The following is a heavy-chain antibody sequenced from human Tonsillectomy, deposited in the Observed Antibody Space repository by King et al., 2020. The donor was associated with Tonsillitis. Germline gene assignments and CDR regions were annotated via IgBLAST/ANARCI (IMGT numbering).Heavy chain of an antibody. CDR1: CFPFRASS. V-gene: IGHV3-11*06. D-gene: IGHD3-10*01. CDR2: LSSSRSYT. CDR3: ARAREEEGAGRPDEGED. Sequence: PLVASWGGLVPPGGSLRLSCAASCFPFRASSLRWIRPAPGPWLAWVSYLSSSRSYTTYAASVKGRFTISRDNAKTSLSLQLNSLRAEDTAGADGARAREEEGAGRPDEGEDGGQGTPGT. J-gene: IGHJ4*02.